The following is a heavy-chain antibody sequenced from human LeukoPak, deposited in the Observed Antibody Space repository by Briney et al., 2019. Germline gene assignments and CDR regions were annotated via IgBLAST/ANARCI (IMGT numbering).Heavy chain of an antibody. CDR1: GGSFSGYY. Sequence: SETLSLTCAVYGGSFSGYYWSWIRQPPGKGLEWIGEINHSGSTNYNPSLKSRVTISVDTSKNQFSLKLSSVTAADTAVYYCARLRNYPAPSYSYYHYMDVWGKGTTVTVSS. CDR3: ARLRNYPAPSYSYYHYMDV. CDR2: INHSGST. D-gene: IGHD1-7*01. J-gene: IGHJ6*03. V-gene: IGHV4-34*01.